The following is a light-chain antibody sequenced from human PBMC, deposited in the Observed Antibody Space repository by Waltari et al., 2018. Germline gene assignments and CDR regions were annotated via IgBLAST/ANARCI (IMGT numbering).Light chain of an antibody. CDR2: AAS. CDR3: QQSYSTPRT. V-gene: IGKV1-39*01. CDR1: QSISSY. Sequence: DIQMTQSPSSLSASVGDRVTITCRASQSISSYLNWYQQKPGKAPKLLIYAASSLQSGVPSRFSGSGSGTDFSLTISSLHPLDFATYFCQQSYSTPRTFCQVTKVEIK. J-gene: IGKJ1*01.